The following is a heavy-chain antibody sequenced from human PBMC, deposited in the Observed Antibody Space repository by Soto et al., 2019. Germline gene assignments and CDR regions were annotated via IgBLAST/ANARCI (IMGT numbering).Heavy chain of an antibody. V-gene: IGHV1-18*01. J-gene: IGHJ4*02. Sequence: QVQLVQSGAEVKKPGASVKVSCKASGYTFTSYGTSWVRQAPGQGLEWMGWISAYNGNTNYAQKLQGRVTMTTDTSTSTAYMELRSLRSDDTAVYYCARGAPYYYDSSGYYYFWYWGQGTLVTVSS. CDR1: GYTFTSYG. CDR2: ISAYNGNT. D-gene: IGHD3-22*01. CDR3: ARGAPYYYDSSGYYYFWY.